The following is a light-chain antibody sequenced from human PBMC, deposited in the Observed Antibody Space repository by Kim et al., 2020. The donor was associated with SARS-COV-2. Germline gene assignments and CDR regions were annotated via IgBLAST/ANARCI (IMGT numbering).Light chain of an antibody. CDR1: NIGSKR. J-gene: IGLJ3*02. CDR2: YDS. V-gene: IGLV3-21*04. CDR3: QVWDSSSDHLWV. Sequence: PGKTARITGGGNNIGSKRVHWYQQKPGQAPVLVIYYDSDRPSGIPERFSGSNSGNTATLTISRVEAGDEADYYCQVWDSSSDHLWVFGGGTQLTVL.